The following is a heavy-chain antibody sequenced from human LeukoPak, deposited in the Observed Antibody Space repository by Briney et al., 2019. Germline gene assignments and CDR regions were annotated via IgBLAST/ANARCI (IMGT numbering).Heavy chain of an antibody. Sequence: SETLSLTCAVYGGSLSAYYWTWIRQPPGKGLEWIGEINHGGSTNYNPSLKSRVTITIDTSKNQFSLKLSSVAAADTAVYYCARYLDYGGNSRVFQHWGQGTLVTVSS. CDR3: ARYLDYGGNSRVFQH. J-gene: IGHJ1*01. V-gene: IGHV4-34*01. CDR2: INHGGST. CDR1: GGSLSAYY. D-gene: IGHD4-23*01.